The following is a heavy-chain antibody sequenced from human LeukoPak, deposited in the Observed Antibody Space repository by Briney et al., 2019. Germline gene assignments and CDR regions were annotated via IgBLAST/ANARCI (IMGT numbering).Heavy chain of an antibody. CDR1: GDSITDTNYY. CDR3: ARLWSSFDGFDV. V-gene: IGHV4-39*01. Sequence: SETLSLTCTLSGDSITDTNYYWGWIRQPPGKGLEWIGIIYYTGTTYYNPSLKSRLTMSVDTSKNQFSLKVRSVTAADTAVFFCARLWSSFDGFDVWAKGQWSPSLQ. CDR2: IYYTGTT. J-gene: IGHJ3*01. D-gene: IGHD6-13*01.